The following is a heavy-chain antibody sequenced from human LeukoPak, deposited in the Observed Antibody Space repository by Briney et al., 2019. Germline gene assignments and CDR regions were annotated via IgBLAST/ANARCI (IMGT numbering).Heavy chain of an antibody. J-gene: IGHJ3*02. CDR3: ARDVYYGSGSYFSLPVFDI. CDR2: IKQDGSEK. D-gene: IGHD3-10*01. CDR1: GFTFSSYW. V-gene: IGHV3-7*01. Sequence: GGSLRLSCAASGFTFSSYWMSWVRQAPGKGLGWVANIKQDGSEKYYVDSVKGRFTISRDNAKNSLYLQINSLRAEDTAVYYCARDVYYGSGSYFSLPVFDIWGQGTMVTVSS.